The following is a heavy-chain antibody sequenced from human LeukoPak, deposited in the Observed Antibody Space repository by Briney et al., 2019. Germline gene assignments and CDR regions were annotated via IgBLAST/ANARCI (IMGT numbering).Heavy chain of an antibody. D-gene: IGHD2-2*01. Sequence: GGSLRLSWAASGLTLSSYSMNWVRQAPGKGLEWVSSIGSGSTYTYYGDSVKGRFSMSRDNAKNSVYLQMYSLRAEDTAVYYCARDPRGYCTSAACYGDAFDIWGQGTMVTVSS. CDR2: IGSGSTYT. V-gene: IGHV3-21*01. J-gene: IGHJ3*02. CDR3: ARDPRGYCTSAACYGDAFDI. CDR1: GLTLSSYS.